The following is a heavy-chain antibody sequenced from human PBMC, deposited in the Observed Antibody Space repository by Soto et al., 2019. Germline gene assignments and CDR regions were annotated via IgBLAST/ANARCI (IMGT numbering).Heavy chain of an antibody. CDR2: INHSGST. V-gene: IGHV4-34*01. CDR3: ARGPTVTTSRYYYYYMDV. D-gene: IGHD4-4*01. J-gene: IGHJ6*03. Sequence: SETLSLTCAVYGGSFSGYYLSWIRQPPGKGLEWIGEINHSGSTNYNPSLKSRVTISVDTSKNQFSLKLSSVTAADTAVYYCARGPTVTTSRYYYYYMDVWGKGTTVTVSS. CDR1: GGSFSGYY.